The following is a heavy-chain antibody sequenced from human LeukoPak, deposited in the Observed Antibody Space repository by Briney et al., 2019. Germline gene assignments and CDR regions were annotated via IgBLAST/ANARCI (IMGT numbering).Heavy chain of an antibody. CDR2: ISSSGSTM. Sequence: GGSLRLSCGDSGFTFSDYSMNWVRQAPGKGLEWISYISSSGSTMYYADSVKGRFIISRDNAKSSLYLQMNSLRAEDTAIYYCARDNVGAWFLIDYWGQGNLVTVSS. J-gene: IGHJ4*02. D-gene: IGHD1-26*01. CDR1: GFTFSDYS. V-gene: IGHV3-48*01. CDR3: ARDNVGAWFLIDY.